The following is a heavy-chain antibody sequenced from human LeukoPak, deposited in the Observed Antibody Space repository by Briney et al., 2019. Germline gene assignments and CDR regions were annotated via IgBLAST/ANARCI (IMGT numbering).Heavy chain of an antibody. D-gene: IGHD3-22*01. CDR3: AKPPSMGSSGYSDY. Sequence: GGSLRLSCAASGFTVSNNYMSWVRQAPGKGLDWVSAISGSGGSTYYADSVKGRFTISRDNSKNTLYLQMNSLRAEDTAVYYCAKPPSMGSSGYSDYWGQGTLVTVSS. CDR2: ISGSGGST. J-gene: IGHJ4*02. V-gene: IGHV3-23*01. CDR1: GFTVSNNY.